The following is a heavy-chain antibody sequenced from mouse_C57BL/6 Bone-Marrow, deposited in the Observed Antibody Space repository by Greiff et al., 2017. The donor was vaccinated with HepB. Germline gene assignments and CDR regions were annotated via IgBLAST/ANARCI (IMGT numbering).Heavy chain of an antibody. CDR3: ARDYGSRFYWYFDV. Sequence: EVKLVESGGGLVKPGGSLKLSCAASGFTFSDYGMHWVRQAPEKGLEWVAYISSGSSTIYYADTVKGRFTISRDNAKNTLFLQMTSLRSEDTAMYYCARDYGSRFYWYFDVWGTGTTVTVSS. V-gene: IGHV5-17*01. J-gene: IGHJ1*03. CDR2: ISSGSSTI. CDR1: GFTFSDYG. D-gene: IGHD1-1*01.